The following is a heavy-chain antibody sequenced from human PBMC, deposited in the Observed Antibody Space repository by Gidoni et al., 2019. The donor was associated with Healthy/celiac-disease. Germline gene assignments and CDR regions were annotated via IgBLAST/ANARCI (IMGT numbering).Heavy chain of an antibody. D-gene: IGHD3-10*01. Sequence: QLQLQESGPGLVKPSETLSLTCTVSGGSISSSSYYWGWIRQPPGKGLEWIGSIYYSGSTYYNPSLKSRVTISVDTSKNQFSLKLSSVTAADTAVYYCARHFSIRGVIHYYFDYWGQGTLVTVSS. CDR2: IYYSGST. CDR1: GGSISSSSYY. J-gene: IGHJ4*02. V-gene: IGHV4-39*01. CDR3: ARHFSIRGVIHYYFDY.